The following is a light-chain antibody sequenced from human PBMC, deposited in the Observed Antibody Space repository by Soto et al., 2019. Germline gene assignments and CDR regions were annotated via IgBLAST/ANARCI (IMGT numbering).Light chain of an antibody. V-gene: IGKV3-20*01. J-gene: IGKJ2*01. CDR2: GAT. Sequence: EIVLTQSPGTLSLSPGERATLSCRASQSVRRNYLVWYRQKPGQAPRLLIYGATSRATGIPDRFSGSGSGTDFTLTISRLEPEDFAVYYCQQYDSTPLYTFGQGTKLEIK. CDR1: QSVRRNY. CDR3: QQYDSTPLYT.